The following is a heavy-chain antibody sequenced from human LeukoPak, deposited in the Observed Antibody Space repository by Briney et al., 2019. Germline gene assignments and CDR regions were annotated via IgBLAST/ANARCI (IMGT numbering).Heavy chain of an antibody. CDR3: ARAPGYYDFWSGSPSPYYFDY. J-gene: IGHJ4*02. V-gene: IGHV4-30-2*01. CDR1: GGSISSGGYS. CDR2: IYHSGST. Sequence: SQTLSLTCAVSGGSISSGGYSWSWIRQPPRKGLEWIGYIYHSGSTYYNPSLKSRVTISVDRSKNQFSLKLSSVTAADTAVYYCARAPGYYDFWSGSPSPYYFDYWGQGTLVTVSS. D-gene: IGHD3-3*01.